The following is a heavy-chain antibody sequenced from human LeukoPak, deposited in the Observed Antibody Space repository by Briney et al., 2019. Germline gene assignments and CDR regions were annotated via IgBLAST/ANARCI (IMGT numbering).Heavy chain of an antibody. CDR3: TRGFGLDY. V-gene: IGHV3-23*01. CDR2: IIGSVHST. CDR1: GFTLTSYA. J-gene: IGHJ4*02. Sequence: GGSLRLSCAASGFTLTSYAMSWVRQAPGKGLEWVSAIIGSVHSTYYADSVKGRFTISRDNSKNTLYLQMNSLRAEDTAVYYCTRGFGLDYWGQGTLVTVSS. D-gene: IGHD5-18*01.